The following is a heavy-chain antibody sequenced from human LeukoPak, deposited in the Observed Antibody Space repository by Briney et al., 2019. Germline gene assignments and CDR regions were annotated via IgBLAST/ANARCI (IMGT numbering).Heavy chain of an antibody. CDR3: ARDRYYGSVDY. V-gene: IGHV3-74*01. D-gene: IGHD3-10*01. Sequence: GGSLRLSCAASGFXFSSHWIHWVRQVPGKGLVWVSQISKDGSSTAYADSVRGRFTISRDNAGSTLYLQMNSLRAEDTAMYYCARDRYYGSVDYWGQGTLVTVSS. CDR1: GFXFSSHW. J-gene: IGHJ4*02. CDR2: ISKDGSST.